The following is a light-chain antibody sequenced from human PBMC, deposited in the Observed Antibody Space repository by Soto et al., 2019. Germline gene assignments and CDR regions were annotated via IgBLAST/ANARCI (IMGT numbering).Light chain of an antibody. CDR2: EVS. J-gene: IGLJ3*02. CDR1: SSDVGGYNY. CDR3: SSYTLTSSWV. Sequence: QSALTQPPSASGSPGQSVAISCTGTSSDVGGYNYVSWYQHHPGKAPKLMIYEVSNRPSGVSNRFSGSKSGNTASLTISGLQADDEADYYCSSYTLTSSWVFGGGTKLTVL. V-gene: IGLV2-14*01.